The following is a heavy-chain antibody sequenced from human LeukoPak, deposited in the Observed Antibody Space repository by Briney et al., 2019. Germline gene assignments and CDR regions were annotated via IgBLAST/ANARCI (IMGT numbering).Heavy chain of an antibody. D-gene: IGHD2-2*01. V-gene: IGHV3-33*01. Sequence: PGGSLRLSCAASGFTFSSYGMHWVRQAPGKGLEWVAVIWYDGSNKYYADSVKGRFTISRDNSKNTLYLQMNSLRAEDTAVYYCARDPLYCSSTSCQNLYYYYYYGMDVWGQGTTVTVSS. J-gene: IGHJ6*02. CDR3: ARDPLYCSSTSCQNLYYYYYYGMDV. CDR1: GFTFSSYG. CDR2: IWYDGSNK.